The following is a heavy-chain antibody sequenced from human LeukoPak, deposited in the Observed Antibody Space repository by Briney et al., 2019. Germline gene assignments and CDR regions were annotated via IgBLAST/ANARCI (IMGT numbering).Heavy chain of an antibody. V-gene: IGHV4-39*07. CDR2: IYYSGST. Sequence: SETLSLTCTVSGGSISSSSYYWGWIRQPPGKGLEWIGSIYYSGSTYYNPSLKSRVTISVDTSKNQFSLKLSSVTAADAAVYYCARVVAARFDPWGQGTLVTVSS. D-gene: IGHD6-25*01. CDR1: GGSISSSSYY. J-gene: IGHJ5*02. CDR3: ARVVAARFDP.